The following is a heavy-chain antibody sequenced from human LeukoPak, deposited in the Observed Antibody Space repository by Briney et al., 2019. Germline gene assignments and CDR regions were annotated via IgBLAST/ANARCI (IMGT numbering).Heavy chain of an antibody. D-gene: IGHD2-15*01. Sequence: GGSLRLSCAASGFTFSSYSMNWVRQAPGKGLEWVSSISSSSSYIYYADSVKGRFTISRDNAKNSLYLQMNSLRAEDTAVYYCARVWGGYCSGGSCYYFDYWGQGTLVTVSS. CDR3: ARVWGGYCSGGSCYYFDY. CDR2: ISSSSSYI. V-gene: IGHV3-21*04. CDR1: GFTFSSYS. J-gene: IGHJ4*02.